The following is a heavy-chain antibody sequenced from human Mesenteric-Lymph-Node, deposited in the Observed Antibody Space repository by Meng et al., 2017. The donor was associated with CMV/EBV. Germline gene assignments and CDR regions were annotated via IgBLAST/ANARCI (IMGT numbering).Heavy chain of an antibody. D-gene: IGHD6-13*01. CDR2: ISSGRTYI. Sequence: GESLKISCAASGFIFSTYSMNWVRQAPGKGLEWVSSISSGRTYIKYADSMKGRFTISRDNAKNSLYLQMNSLRAEDTAVYYCARSRQQLNYYYYGMDVWGQGTTVTVSS. CDR1: GFIFSTYS. J-gene: IGHJ6*02. V-gene: IGHV3-21*01. CDR3: ARSRQQLNYYYYGMDV.